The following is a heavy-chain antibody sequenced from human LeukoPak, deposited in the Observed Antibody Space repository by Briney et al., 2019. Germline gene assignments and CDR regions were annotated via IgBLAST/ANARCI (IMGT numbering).Heavy chain of an antibody. CDR3: ARDRKLWSHFDY. CDR2: INPSGGST. D-gene: IGHD5-18*01. V-gene: IGHV1-46*03. J-gene: IGHJ4*02. Sequence: ASGKVSCKASGYTFTSYYMHWVRQAPGQGLEWMGIINPSGGSTSYAQKFQGGVTMTRDTSTSTVYMELSSLRSEDTAVYYCARDRKLWSHFDYWGQGTLVTVSS. CDR1: GYTFTSYY.